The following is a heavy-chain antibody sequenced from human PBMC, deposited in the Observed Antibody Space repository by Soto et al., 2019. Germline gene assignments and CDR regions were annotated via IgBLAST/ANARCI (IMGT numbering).Heavy chain of an antibody. D-gene: IGHD3-22*01. V-gene: IGHV3-64D*06. Sequence: GGSVRLSCSASGFTFSSYAMHWVRQAPGKGLEYVSAISSNGGSTYYADSVKGRFTISRDNSKNTLYLQMSSLRAEDTAVYYCVKTPPTMIVVAPFDYWGQGTLVTVSS. CDR3: VKTPPTMIVVAPFDY. CDR2: ISSNGGST. CDR1: GFTFSSYA. J-gene: IGHJ4*02.